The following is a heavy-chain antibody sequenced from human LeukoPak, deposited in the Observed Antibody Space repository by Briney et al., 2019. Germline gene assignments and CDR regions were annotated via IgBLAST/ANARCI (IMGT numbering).Heavy chain of an antibody. D-gene: IGHD6-19*01. CDR3: ARIWDISGWYRLSFDP. CDR1: GGSISSADYY. J-gene: IGHJ5*02. Sequence: SQTLSLTCTVSGGSISSADYYWSWIRQPPGKGLEWIGYIYYSGSTYYNPSLKSRVTISVDTSKNQFSLKLSSVTAADTAVYYCARIWDISGWYRLSFDPWGQGTLVTVSS. CDR2: IYYSGST. V-gene: IGHV4-30-4*08.